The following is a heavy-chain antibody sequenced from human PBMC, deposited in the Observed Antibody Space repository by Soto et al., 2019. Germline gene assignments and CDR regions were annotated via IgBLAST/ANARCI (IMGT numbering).Heavy chain of an antibody. V-gene: IGHV3-30*07. CDR3: ARDRRVELFDS. Sequence: DSVKGRFTISRDNSKNTVYLQMNSLRAEDTAVYYCARDRRVELFDSWGQGTLVTVSS. J-gene: IGHJ4*02. D-gene: IGHD1-7*01.